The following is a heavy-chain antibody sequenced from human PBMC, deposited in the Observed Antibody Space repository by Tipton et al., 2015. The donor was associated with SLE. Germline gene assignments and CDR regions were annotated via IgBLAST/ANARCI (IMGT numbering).Heavy chain of an antibody. CDR2: THHGGGT. V-gene: IGHV4-39*07. Sequence: LRLSCTVSGGSISTGAYYWGWIRQPPGKGMEWIGSTHHGGGTFCSPSLKSRVTISLDTSMNQFSLKLSSVTAADTAVYYCARDARYSSRRDFDSWGQGTLVTVSS. J-gene: IGHJ4*02. CDR3: ARDARYSSRRDFDS. CDR1: GGSISTGAYY. D-gene: IGHD6-13*01.